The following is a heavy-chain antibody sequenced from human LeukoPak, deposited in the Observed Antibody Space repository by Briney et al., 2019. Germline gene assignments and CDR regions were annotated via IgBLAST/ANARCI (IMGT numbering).Heavy chain of an antibody. CDR2: INPSGGST. CDR3: AREEGGSYSKPPAGFDY. J-gene: IGHJ4*02. V-gene: IGHV1-46*01. CDR1: GYTFTSYY. Sequence: GASVKVSCKASGYTFTSYYMHWVRQAPGQGLEWMGIINPSGGSTSYAQKFQGRVTMTRDTSTSTVYMELSSLRSEDTAVYYCAREEGGSYSKPPAGFDYWGQGTLVTVSS. D-gene: IGHD1-26*01.